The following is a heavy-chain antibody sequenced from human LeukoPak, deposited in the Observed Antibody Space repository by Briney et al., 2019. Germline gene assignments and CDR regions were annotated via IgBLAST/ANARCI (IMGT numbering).Heavy chain of an antibody. CDR1: GFSFSTYS. Sequence: GGSLRLSCAASGFSFSTYSMSWVRQAPGKGLEWVSSTSSSSSYKYYADSVKGRFTISRDNAKKSLYLQMNSLRVEDTAVYYCAREGDDSSGYYLDSFDCWGQGTLVTVSS. CDR3: AREGDDSSGYYLDSFDC. J-gene: IGHJ4*02. D-gene: IGHD3-22*01. V-gene: IGHV3-21*01. CDR2: TSSSSSYK.